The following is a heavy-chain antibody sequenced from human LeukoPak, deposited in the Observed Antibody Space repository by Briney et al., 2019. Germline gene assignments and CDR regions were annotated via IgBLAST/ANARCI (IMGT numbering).Heavy chain of an antibody. J-gene: IGHJ4*02. CDR3: ARRPLCSTSSCYDFDY. V-gene: IGHV5-51*01. CDR2: IYPSDSDT. D-gene: IGHD2-2*01. CDR1: GYYFTTYW. Sequence: GESLKISCKGSGYYFTTYWIGWVRQMPGKGLEWMGIIYPSDSDTRYSPSFQGQVTISADKSINTAYLQWSSLRASDTAMYYCARRPLCSTSSCYDFDYWGQGTLVTVSS.